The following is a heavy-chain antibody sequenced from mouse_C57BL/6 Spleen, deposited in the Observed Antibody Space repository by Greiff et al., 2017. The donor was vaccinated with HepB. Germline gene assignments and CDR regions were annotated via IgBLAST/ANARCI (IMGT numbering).Heavy chain of an antibody. CDR3: ARSYDGAWFAY. D-gene: IGHD2-3*01. Sequence: QVQLKQPGAELVRPGSSVKLSCKASGYTFTSYWMHWVKQRPIQGLEWIGNIDPSDSETHYNQKFKDKATLTVDKSSSTAYMQLSSLTSEDSAVYYCARSYDGAWFAYWGQGTLVTVSA. J-gene: IGHJ3*01. CDR1: GYTFTSYW. CDR2: IDPSDSET. V-gene: IGHV1-52*01.